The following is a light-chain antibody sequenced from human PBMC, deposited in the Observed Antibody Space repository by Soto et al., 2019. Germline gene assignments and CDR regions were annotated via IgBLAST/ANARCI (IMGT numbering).Light chain of an antibody. CDR2: DAS. Sequence: ENVMTQATATLPLSPLARHTLSCNASQSVTSTHLAWYQQKPGQAPRLLIYDASTRATGIPDRFSGSGSGTDFTLTITRLEPEDSAVYFCQQYTGPPTTFGQGTRLEI. V-gene: IGKV3-20*01. J-gene: IGKJ5*01. CDR1: QSVTSTH. CDR3: QQYTGPPTT.